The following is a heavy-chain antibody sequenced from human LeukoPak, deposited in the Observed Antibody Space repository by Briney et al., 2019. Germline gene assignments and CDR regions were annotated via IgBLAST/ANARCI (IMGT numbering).Heavy chain of an antibody. Sequence: GESPKISCQGSGYSFSSYWISWVRQAPGQGLEWMGWISAYNGNTNYAQKLQGRVTMSTDTSTSTAYMELRSLRSDDTAVYYCARTTAIAVAGTVDYWGQGTLVTVSS. CDR3: ARTTAIAVAGTVDY. CDR1: GYSFSSYW. CDR2: ISAYNGNT. V-gene: IGHV1-18*04. D-gene: IGHD6-19*01. J-gene: IGHJ4*02.